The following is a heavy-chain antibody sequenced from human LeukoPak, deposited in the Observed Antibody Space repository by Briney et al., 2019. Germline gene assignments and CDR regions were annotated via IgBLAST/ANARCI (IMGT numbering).Heavy chain of an antibody. CDR3: ARTMLLPAAIDY. Sequence: ASVKVSCKASGYTFTDYCMHWVRQAPGQGLEWMGWINPNSGGTNYAQKFQGRVTMTRDTSINTAYMELSRLRSDDTAMYYCARTMLLPAAIDYWGQGTLVTVSS. CDR1: GYTFTDYC. J-gene: IGHJ4*02. V-gene: IGHV1-2*02. CDR2: INPNSGGT. D-gene: IGHD2-2*01.